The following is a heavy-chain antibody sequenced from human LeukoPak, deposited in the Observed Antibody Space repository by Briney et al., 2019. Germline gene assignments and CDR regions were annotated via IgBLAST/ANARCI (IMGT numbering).Heavy chain of an antibody. J-gene: IGHJ4*02. D-gene: IGHD2-2*01. Sequence: SETLSLTCTVSGGSISSGDYYWSWIRQPPGKGLEWIGYIYYSGSTYYNPSLKSRVTISVDTSKNQFSLKLSSVTAADTAVYYCARIGPAVTIDYWGQGTLVTVSS. CDR3: ARIGPAVTIDY. V-gene: IGHV4-30-4*01. CDR2: IYYSGST. CDR1: GGSISSGDYY.